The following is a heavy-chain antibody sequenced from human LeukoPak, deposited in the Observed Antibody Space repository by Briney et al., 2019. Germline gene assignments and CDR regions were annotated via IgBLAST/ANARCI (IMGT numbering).Heavy chain of an antibody. D-gene: IGHD2-2*01. CDR1: GGSFIGYY. Sequence: SETLSLTCAVYGGSFIGYYWSWSRQPPGKGLEWIGEINHSGSTNYNPSLKSRVTISVDTSKNQSSLKLSSVTAADTAVYYCARGSSPPAARGLFDYWGQGTLATVSS. CDR2: INHSGST. V-gene: IGHV4-34*01. CDR3: ARGSSPPAARGLFDY. J-gene: IGHJ4*02.